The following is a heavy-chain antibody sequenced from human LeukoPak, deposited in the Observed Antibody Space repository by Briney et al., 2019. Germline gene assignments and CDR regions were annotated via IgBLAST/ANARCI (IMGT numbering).Heavy chain of an antibody. CDR3: ASGTATDY. D-gene: IGHD2-21*02. J-gene: IGHJ4*02. CDR2: IDHRGSP. CDR1: GASIRSSSYY. V-gene: IGHV4-39*01. Sequence: SETLSLTCSVSGASIRSSSYYCGYIRQPPGKGLEWIGSIDHRGSPYYNPSLKSRVTIFLDTSKNQFSLKLSSVTAADTAVYYCASGTATDYWGQGTLVTVSS.